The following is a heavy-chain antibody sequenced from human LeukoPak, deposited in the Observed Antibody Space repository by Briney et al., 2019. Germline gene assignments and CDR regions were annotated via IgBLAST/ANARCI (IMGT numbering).Heavy chain of an antibody. CDR2: INPSSGST. Sequence: GASVKVSCKASGYTFTSYYMHWVRQAPGQGLEWMGLINPSSGSTSYAQKFRGRVTMTRDMSTSTVYMEMSSLRSEDTAVYYCARDGSHKQDYYYYMDVWGKGTTVTVSS. J-gene: IGHJ6*03. D-gene: IGHD3-10*01. CDR1: GYTFTSYY. V-gene: IGHV1-46*01. CDR3: ARDGSHKQDYYYYMDV.